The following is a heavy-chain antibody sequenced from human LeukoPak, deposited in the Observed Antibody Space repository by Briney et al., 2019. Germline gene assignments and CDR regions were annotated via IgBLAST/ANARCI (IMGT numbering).Heavy chain of an antibody. Sequence: SETLSPTCSVSGASITSYYWTWIRQFPGKGLEWIGYVYHTGSTNYNPSLRSRVTISIDTSKSQFSLTLNSVTAADTAIYYCTRLPPFTAFFDFWGPGILVSVSS. CDR3: TRLPPFTAFFDF. V-gene: IGHV4-59*13. CDR1: GASITSYY. CDR2: VYHTGST. J-gene: IGHJ4*02. D-gene: IGHD5-18*01.